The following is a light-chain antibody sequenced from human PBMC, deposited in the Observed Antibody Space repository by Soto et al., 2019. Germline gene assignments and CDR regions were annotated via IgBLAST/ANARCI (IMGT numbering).Light chain of an antibody. CDR1: QSISSW. J-gene: IGKJ1*01. Sequence: DIQMTQSPSTLSASVGDRVTITCRASQSISSWLAWYQQKPGKAPKLLIYKASTLESGVPSNFSGSGSGTEFSLTISSLEPEDFAVYYCQQLTDWPPQWTFGQGTKVDIK. CDR3: QQLTDWPPQWT. CDR2: KAS. V-gene: IGKV1-5*03.